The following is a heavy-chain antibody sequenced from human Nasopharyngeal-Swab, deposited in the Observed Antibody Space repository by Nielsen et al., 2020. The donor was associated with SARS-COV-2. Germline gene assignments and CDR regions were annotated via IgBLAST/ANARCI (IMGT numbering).Heavy chain of an antibody. J-gene: IGHJ4*01. Sequence: GESLKISCAASGFTFSSYAMSWVRQAPGKGLEWVSVIYSGGSSTYYADSVKGRFAISRDNPKNTLFLQMNSLRPEDTALYYCAKAAPYYLDYWGRGTLVTVSS. CDR2: IYSGGSST. V-gene: IGHV3-23*03. CDR3: AKAAPYYLDY. D-gene: IGHD3-22*01. CDR1: GFTFSSYA.